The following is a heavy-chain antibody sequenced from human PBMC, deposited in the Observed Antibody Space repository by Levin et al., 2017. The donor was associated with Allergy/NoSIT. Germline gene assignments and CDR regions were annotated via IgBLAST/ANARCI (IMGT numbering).Heavy chain of an antibody. CDR2: ISGHNGNT. V-gene: IGHV1-18*01. J-gene: IGHJ6*02. CDR3: ARLILGGESYYYGLDV. CDR1: GYTFAEYG. Sequence: PKASVKVSCKASGYTFAEYGVSWVRQAPGQGLEWMGWISGHNGNTNYAQKVQARVTLATDASTSTAYMELRSLRPDDTAVYYCARLILGGESYYYGLDVWGQGTDVIVS. D-gene: IGHD2-8*02.